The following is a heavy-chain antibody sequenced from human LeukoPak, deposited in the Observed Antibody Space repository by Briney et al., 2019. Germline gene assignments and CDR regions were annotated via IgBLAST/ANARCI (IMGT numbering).Heavy chain of an antibody. Sequence: PGGSLRLSCAASGFTFSSYSMNWVRQAPGKGLEWVSSISGSGGSTYSADSVKGRFTISRDNSKNTLYLQMNSLRAEDTAVYYCANEDWFDPWGQGTLVTVSS. CDR3: ANEDWFDP. V-gene: IGHV3-23*01. CDR1: GFTFSSYS. CDR2: ISGSGGST. J-gene: IGHJ5*02.